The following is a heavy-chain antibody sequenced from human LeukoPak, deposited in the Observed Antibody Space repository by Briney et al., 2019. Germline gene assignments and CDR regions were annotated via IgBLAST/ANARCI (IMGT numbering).Heavy chain of an antibody. J-gene: IGHJ4*02. V-gene: IGHV3-48*03. CDR1: GFTFSSYE. D-gene: IGHD4/OR15-4a*01. CDR3: ARRAGAYSHPYDY. CDR2: ITGSGDTI. Sequence: PGGSLRLSCSASGFTFSSYEMNWVRQAPGKGLEWISYITGSGDTIYYADSVKGRFTISRDNSKNTLYLQMNSLRAEDTAVYYCARRAGAYSHPYDYWGQGTLVTVSS.